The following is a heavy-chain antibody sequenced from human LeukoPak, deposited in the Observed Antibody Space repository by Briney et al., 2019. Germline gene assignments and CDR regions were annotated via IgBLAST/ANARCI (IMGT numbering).Heavy chain of an antibody. J-gene: IGHJ4*02. CDR2: IYYSGST. Sequence: SETLSLTCTVSGDSISSSSYYWGWIRQPPGKGLEWIGSIYYSGSTYYNPSLKSRVTISVDTSKNQFSLKLSSVTAADTAVYYCVAVAGTTLDYWGQGTLVTVSS. V-gene: IGHV4-39*07. CDR3: VAVAGTTLDY. CDR1: GDSISSSSYY. D-gene: IGHD6-19*01.